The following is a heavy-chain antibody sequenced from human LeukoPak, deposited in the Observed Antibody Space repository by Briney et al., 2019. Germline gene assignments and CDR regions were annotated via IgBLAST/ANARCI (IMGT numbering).Heavy chain of an antibody. Sequence: SETLSLTCTVSGGSISSYYWSWIRQPPGKGLEWIGYIYYSGSTNYNPSLTSRVTISVDTSKNQFSLKLSSVTAADTAVYYCARLHLDYSSSWYGVCWFDPWGQGTLVTVSS. J-gene: IGHJ5*02. CDR3: ARLHLDYSSSWYGVCWFDP. CDR1: GGSISSYY. V-gene: IGHV4-59*08. D-gene: IGHD6-13*01. CDR2: IYYSGST.